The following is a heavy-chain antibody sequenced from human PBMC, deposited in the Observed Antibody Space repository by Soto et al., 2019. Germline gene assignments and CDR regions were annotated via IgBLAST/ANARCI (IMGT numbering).Heavy chain of an antibody. Sequence: SSETLSLTCTVSGGSISSGDYSWSWVRQSPGKGLEWVGHIYNSGITYYNPSLKSRVVISIDTSRNQFSLRLNSLTAADRAVYFCARGVTVFGLVSRFWFDPWGQGTVVTVSS. CDR2: IYNSGIT. CDR1: GGSISSGDYS. J-gene: IGHJ5*02. CDR3: ARGVTVFGLVSRFWFDP. D-gene: IGHD3-3*01. V-gene: IGHV4-30-4*01.